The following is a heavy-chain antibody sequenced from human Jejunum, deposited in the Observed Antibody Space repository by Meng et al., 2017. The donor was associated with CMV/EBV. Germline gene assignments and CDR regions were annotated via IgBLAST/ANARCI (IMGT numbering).Heavy chain of an antibody. J-gene: IGHJ4*02. CDR3: ARENDYNNYFDL. Sequence: SGFTFTNYPLHWVRQAPGKGLEWVAVISYDESDQNYADSVKGRFTISRDYSKNALYLQMNSLRGDDTAVYYCARENDYNNYFDLWGQGTLVTVSS. V-gene: IGHV3-30*01. D-gene: IGHD4-11*01. CDR1: GFTFTNYP. CDR2: ISYDESDQ.